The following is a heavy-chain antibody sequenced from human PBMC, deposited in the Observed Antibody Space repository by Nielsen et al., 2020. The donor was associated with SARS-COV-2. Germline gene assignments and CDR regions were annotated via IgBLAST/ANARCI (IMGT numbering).Heavy chain of an antibody. CDR1: GGTFSSYA. Sequence: SVKVSCKASGGTFSSYAISWVRQAPGQGLEWMGGIIPIFGTANYAQKFQGRVTITADESTSTAYMELSSLRSEDTAVYYCARFPTRAIDSKPKPVYGMDVWGQGTVVTVSS. CDR2: IIPIFGTA. D-gene: IGHD6-13*01. CDR3: ARFPTRAIDSKPKPVYGMDV. J-gene: IGHJ6*02. V-gene: IGHV1-69*13.